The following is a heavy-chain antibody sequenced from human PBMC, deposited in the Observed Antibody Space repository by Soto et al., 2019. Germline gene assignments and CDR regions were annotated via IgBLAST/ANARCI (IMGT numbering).Heavy chain of an antibody. D-gene: IGHD4-17*01. CDR2: IYSDDNT. V-gene: IGHV3-53*01. J-gene: IGHJ4*02. Sequence: DVQLVKSGGGLIQPGGSLRLSCAASGITATNGHMSWVRQAPGKGLEWVSVIYSDDNTYYADSVKGRVTISRDTSKNTAYLQMNSLRAEDTAVYYCARDWNGDKYFDFWDQGSLVTVSS. CDR3: ARDWNGDKYFDF. CDR1: GITATNGH.